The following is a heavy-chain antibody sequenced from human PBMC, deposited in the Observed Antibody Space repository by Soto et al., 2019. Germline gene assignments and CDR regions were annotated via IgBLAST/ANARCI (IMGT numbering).Heavy chain of an antibody. V-gene: IGHV6-1*01. CDR3: VRLIGNSWLDS. J-gene: IGHJ5*01. Sequence: PSQTLSLTCAISGDSVSTNSATWDWIRQSPSRCLEWLGTTYYRSTLSYDYAVSVQGRITINPDTSNNQFSLHLSSVTPDDTAVYYCVRLIGNSWLDSCGKGTPVTVSS. CDR2: TYYRSTLSY. D-gene: IGHD2-8*01. CDR1: GDSVSTNSAT.